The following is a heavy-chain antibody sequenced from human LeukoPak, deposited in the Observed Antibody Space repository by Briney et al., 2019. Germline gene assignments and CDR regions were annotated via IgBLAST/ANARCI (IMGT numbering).Heavy chain of an antibody. D-gene: IGHD5-12*01. J-gene: IGHJ3*02. Sequence: SETLSPTCTVSGGSIRSYFWSWLRQPPGKGLEWIGYIWDTEITNYNPSLKSRVTISLDTSKNHFSLKLRSVTAADTALYFCARGLVLATDDAFDIWGQGTLVTVSS. V-gene: IGHV4-59*01. CDR1: GGSIRSYF. CDR2: IWDTEIT. CDR3: ARGLVLATDDAFDI.